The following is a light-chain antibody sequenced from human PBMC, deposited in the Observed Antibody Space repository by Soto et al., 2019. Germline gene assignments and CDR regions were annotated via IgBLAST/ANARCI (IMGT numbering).Light chain of an antibody. J-gene: IGKJ2*01. CDR1: QAISNR. V-gene: IGKV1-5*01. CDR2: DAS. CDR3: QQYQHYYT. Sequence: DIQMTQSPSSLSASVGDRVTITCRASQAISNRVAWYQQKPGKAPKLLINDASSLKSGVPSRFSGSGSGTEFTLTISRLQPEDSATYYCQQYQHYYTFGQGTKVDIK.